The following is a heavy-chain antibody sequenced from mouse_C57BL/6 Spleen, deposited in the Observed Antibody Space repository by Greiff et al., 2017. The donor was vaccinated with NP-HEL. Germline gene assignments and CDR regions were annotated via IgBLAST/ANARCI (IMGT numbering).Heavy chain of an antibody. CDR3: ARRYDGYYGY. CDR2: INPNNGGT. Sequence: EVQLQQSGPELVKPGASVKISCKASGYTFTDYYMNWVKQSHGKSLEWIGDINPNNGGTSYNQKFKGKATLTVDKSSSTAYMELRSLTSEDSAVYYCARRYDGYYGYWGQGTTLTVSS. J-gene: IGHJ2*01. CDR1: GYTFTDYY. V-gene: IGHV1-26*01. D-gene: IGHD2-3*01.